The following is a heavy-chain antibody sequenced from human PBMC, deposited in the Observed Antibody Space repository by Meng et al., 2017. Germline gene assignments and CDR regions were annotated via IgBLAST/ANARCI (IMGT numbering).Heavy chain of an antibody. CDR3: ARDSSGWYEGGWFDP. CDR1: GYTFTGYY. D-gene: IGHD6-19*01. CDR2: INPNSGGT. Sequence: ASVKVSCKASGYTFTGYYMHWVRQAPGQGREGRGRINPNSGGTNYAQKFQGRVTMTRDTSISTAYVELSRLRSDETAVYYCARDSSGWYEGGWFDPWGQGNQVNVSS. V-gene: IGHV1-2*06. J-gene: IGHJ5*02.